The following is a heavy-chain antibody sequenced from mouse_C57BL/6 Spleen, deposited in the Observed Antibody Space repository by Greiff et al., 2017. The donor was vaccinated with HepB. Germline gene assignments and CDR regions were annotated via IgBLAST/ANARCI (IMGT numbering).Heavy chain of an antibody. Sequence: QVQLQQPGTELVKPGASVKLSCKASGYTFTSYWMHWVKQRPGQGLEWIGNINPSNGGTNYNEKFKSKATLTVDKSASTAYMQLSSLTSEDSAVYYCARGLPSYDYDEGFDYWGQGTTLTVSS. V-gene: IGHV1-53*01. CDR1: GYTFTSYW. D-gene: IGHD2-4*01. J-gene: IGHJ2*01. CDR2: INPSNGGT. CDR3: ARGLPSYDYDEGFDY.